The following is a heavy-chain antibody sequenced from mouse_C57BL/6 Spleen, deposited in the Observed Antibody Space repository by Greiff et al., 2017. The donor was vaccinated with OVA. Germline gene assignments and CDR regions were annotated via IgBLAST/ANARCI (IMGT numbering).Heavy chain of an antibody. CDR1: GYTFTSYW. J-gene: IGHJ4*01. D-gene: IGHD2-3*01. Sequence: LQQPGAELVKPGASVKMSCKASGYTFTSYWITWVKQRPGQGLEWIGDIYPGSGSTNYNEKFKSKATLTVDTSSSTAYMQLSSLTSEDSAVYYCARDGYSYYYAMDYWGQGTSVTVSS. V-gene: IGHV1-55*01. CDR3: ARDGYSYYYAMDY. CDR2: IYPGSGST.